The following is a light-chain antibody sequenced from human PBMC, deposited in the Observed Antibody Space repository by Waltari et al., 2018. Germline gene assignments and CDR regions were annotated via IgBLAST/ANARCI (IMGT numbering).Light chain of an antibody. CDR3: QQYNSYGT. J-gene: IGKJ1*01. CDR1: QSISSW. V-gene: IGKV1-5*03. Sequence: DIQMTQSPSTLSASVGDRVTMPCRASQSISSWWAWYQQNTAKAPKPLIYKSSSLERCVPSSYSDRITGTEFTLTISSRQPDYFATYYCQQYNSYGTFGQGTKVENK. CDR2: KSS.